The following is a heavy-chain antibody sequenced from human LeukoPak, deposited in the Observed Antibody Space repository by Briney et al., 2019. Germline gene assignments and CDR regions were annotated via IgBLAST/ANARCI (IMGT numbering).Heavy chain of an antibody. D-gene: IGHD6-13*01. J-gene: IGHJ4*02. CDR2: ISSSSSYI. CDR3: ARDFEFGSAAGTPN. V-gene: IGHV3-21*01. Sequence: PGGSLRLSCAASGFTFSSYGMNWVRQAPGKGLEWVSFISSSSSYIYYADSVKGRFTISRDNAKNSLYLQMNSLRAEDTAVYYCARDFEFGSAAGTPNWGQGTLVTVSS. CDR1: GFTFSSYG.